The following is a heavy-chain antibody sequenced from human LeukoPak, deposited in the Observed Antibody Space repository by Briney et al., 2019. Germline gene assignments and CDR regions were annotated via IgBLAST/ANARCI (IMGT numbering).Heavy chain of an antibody. CDR1: GGSISSGGYY. CDR2: IYHSGST. D-gene: IGHD6-13*01. V-gene: IGHV4-30-2*01. Sequence: PSETLSLTCAVSGGSISSGGYYWSWIRQPPGKGLEWIGYIYHSGSTYYNPSLKSRVTISVDRSKNQFSLKLSSVTAADTAVYYCARGMEAGPDYWGQGTLVTVSS. J-gene: IGHJ4*02. CDR3: ARGMEAGPDY.